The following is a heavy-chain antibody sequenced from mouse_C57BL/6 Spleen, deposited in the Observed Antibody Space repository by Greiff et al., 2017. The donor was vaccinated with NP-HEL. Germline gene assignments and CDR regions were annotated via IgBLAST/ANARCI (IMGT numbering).Heavy chain of an antibody. CDR3: ARRTTVRGYYYAMDY. CDR2: INPSNGGT. V-gene: IGHV1-53*01. CDR1: GYTFTSYW. D-gene: IGHD1-1*01. J-gene: IGHJ4*01. Sequence: QVQLKQPGTELVKPGASVKLSCKASGYTFTSYWMHWVKQRPGQGLEWIGNINPSNGGTNYNEKFKSKATLTVDKSSSTAYMQLSSLTSEDSAVYYCARRTTVRGYYYAMDYWGQGTSVTVSS.